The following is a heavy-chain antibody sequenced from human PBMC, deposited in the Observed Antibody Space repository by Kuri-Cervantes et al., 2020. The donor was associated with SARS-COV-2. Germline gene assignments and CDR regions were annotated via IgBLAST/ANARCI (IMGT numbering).Heavy chain of an antibody. J-gene: IGHJ6*02. D-gene: IGHD2-15*01. Sequence: GGSLRLSCAASGFTFSGYSMNWVRQAPGKGLEWVSSISSSSSYIYYADSVKGRLTISRDNAKNSLYLQMNSLRAEDTAVYYCARGGYCSGGSCYSVYYYYYYGMDVWGQGTTVTVSS. CDR3: ARGGYCSGGSCYSVYYYYYYGMDV. V-gene: IGHV3-21*01. CDR2: ISSSSSYI. CDR1: GFTFSGYS.